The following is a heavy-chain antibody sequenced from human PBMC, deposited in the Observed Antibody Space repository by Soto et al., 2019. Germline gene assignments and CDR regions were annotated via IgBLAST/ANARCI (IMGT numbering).Heavy chain of an antibody. D-gene: IGHD3-10*01. Sequence: QVQLVQSGAEVKRPGSSVKVSCKASGDTFSFYSINWVRQAPGLGLERMGRVNPILSMSNYAQRSQGRVTMTADKSTSTAYMELSGLKSEDTAMYYCATSYGSGYRAFDYWGQGALVTVSS. CDR1: GDTFSFYS. V-gene: IGHV1-69*04. CDR3: ATSYGSGYRAFDY. CDR2: VNPILSMS. J-gene: IGHJ4*02.